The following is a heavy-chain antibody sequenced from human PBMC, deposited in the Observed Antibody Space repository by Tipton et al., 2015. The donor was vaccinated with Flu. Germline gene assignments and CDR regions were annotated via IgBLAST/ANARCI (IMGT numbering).Heavy chain of an antibody. J-gene: IGHJ3*02. CDR1: GGSISSYY. D-gene: IGHD6-6*01. Sequence: TLSLTCNVSGGSISSYYWSWIRQPPGKGLEWIGYIYYSGSTNYNPSLKSRVTISVDTSKNQFSLKLSSVTAADTAVYYCARGSAARPSRAFDIWGQGTMVTVSS. CDR3: ARGSAARPSRAFDI. V-gene: IGHV4-59*01. CDR2: IYYSGST.